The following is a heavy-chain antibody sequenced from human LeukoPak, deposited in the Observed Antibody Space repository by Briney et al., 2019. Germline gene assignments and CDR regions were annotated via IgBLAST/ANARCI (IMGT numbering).Heavy chain of an antibody. Sequence: PSETLSLTCTVSGGSISSSSYYWGWIRQPPGKGLEWIGSIYYSGSTYYNPSLKSRVTISVDTSKKQLSLQLSSVTAADTAVYYCARLEVVGANYYFDYWGQGTLVTVSS. V-gene: IGHV4-39*01. CDR1: GGSISSSSYY. CDR3: ARLEVVGANYYFDY. D-gene: IGHD1-26*01. CDR2: IYYSGST. J-gene: IGHJ4*02.